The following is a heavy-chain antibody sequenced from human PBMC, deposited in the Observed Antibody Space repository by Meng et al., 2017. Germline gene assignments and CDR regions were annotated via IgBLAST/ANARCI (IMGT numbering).Heavy chain of an antibody. V-gene: IGHV1-69*01. J-gene: IGHJ4*02. CDR3: ARGLYGSGSPREYFDY. D-gene: IGHD3-10*01. CDR2: IIPIFGTA. CDR1: GGTFSSYA. Sequence: QGQLVQAGAEGKRPGSWVKVSCKASGGTFSSYAISWVRQAPGQGLEWMGGIIPIFGTANYAQKFQGRVTITADESTSTAYMELSRLRSDDTAVYYCARGLYGSGSPREYFDYWGQGTLVTVSS.